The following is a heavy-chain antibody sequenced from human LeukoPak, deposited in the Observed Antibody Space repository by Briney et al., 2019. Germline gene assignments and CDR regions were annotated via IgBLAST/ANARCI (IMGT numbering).Heavy chain of an antibody. CDR2: IEEDGSEK. J-gene: IGHJ4*02. V-gene: IGHV3-7*01. D-gene: IGHD6-13*01. Sequence: GGSLRLSCAASGFTFSSYAMSWVRQAPGKGLEWVANIEEDGSEKYYVDSVKGRFTISRDNAKNSLYLQMNSLRVEDTAVYYCARAHSSSWNYWGQGTLVTVSS. CDR1: GFTFSSYA. CDR3: ARAHSSSWNY.